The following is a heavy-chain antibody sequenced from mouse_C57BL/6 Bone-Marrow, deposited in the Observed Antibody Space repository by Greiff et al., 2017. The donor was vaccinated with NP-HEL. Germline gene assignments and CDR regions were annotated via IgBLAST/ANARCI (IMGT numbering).Heavy chain of an antibody. CDR2: IHPNSGST. J-gene: IGHJ4*01. V-gene: IGHV1-64*01. CDR3: ARGGDYDGYAMDY. Sequence: QVQLQQPGAELVKPGASVKLSCKASGYTFTSYWMHWVKQRPGQGLEWIGMIHPNSGSTNYNEKFKSKATLTVDKSSSTAYMQLSSLTSEDSAVYFCARGGDYDGYAMDYWGQGTSVTVSS. D-gene: IGHD2-4*01. CDR1: GYTFTSYW.